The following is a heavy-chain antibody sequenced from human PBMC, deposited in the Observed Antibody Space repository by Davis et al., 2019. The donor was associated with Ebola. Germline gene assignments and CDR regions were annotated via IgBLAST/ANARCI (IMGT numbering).Heavy chain of an antibody. CDR2: IYYSGST. J-gene: IGHJ6*02. Sequence: GSLRLSCAASGFTVSSNYMSWIRQPPGKGLEWIGYIYYSGSTNYNPSLKSRVTISVDTSKNQFSLKLSSVTAADTAVYYCARVVYDFWSGYYTLGGMDVWGQGTTVTVSS. CDR3: ARVVYDFWSGYYTLGGMDV. CDR1: GFTVSSNY. D-gene: IGHD3-3*01. V-gene: IGHV4-59*02.